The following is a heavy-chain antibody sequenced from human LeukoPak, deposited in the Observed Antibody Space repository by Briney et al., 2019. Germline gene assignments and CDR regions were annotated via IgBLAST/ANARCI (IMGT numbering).Heavy chain of an antibody. CDR3: ARVGYSYGYYYYYMDV. D-gene: IGHD5-18*01. CDR2: ISSSSSYI. J-gene: IGHJ6*03. CDR1: GFTFSSYS. V-gene: IGHV3-21*01. Sequence: PGGSLRLSCAASGFTFSSYSMNWVRQAPGKGLQWVSSISSSSSYIYYADSVKGRFTISRDNAKNSLYLQMNSLRAEDTAVYYCARVGYSYGYYYYYMDVWGKGTTVTVSS.